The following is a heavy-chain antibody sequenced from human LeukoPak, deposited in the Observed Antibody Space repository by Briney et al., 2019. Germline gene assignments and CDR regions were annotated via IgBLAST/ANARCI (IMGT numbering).Heavy chain of an antibody. J-gene: IGHJ3*02. V-gene: IGHV5-51*01. CDR2: IYPGDSDT. Sequence: GESLKISCKGSGSRFTSYWIGWVRQMPGKGLEWMGIIYPGDSDTRYSPSFQGQFTISADKSISTASLQWSSLKASDTAMYYCARLRRMVVTSSAPADAFDIWGQGTMVTVSS. CDR3: ARLRRMVVTSSAPADAFDI. D-gene: IGHD4-23*01. CDR1: GSRFTSYW.